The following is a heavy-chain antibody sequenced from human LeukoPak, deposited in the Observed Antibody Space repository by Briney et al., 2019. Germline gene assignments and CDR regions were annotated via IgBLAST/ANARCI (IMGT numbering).Heavy chain of an antibody. V-gene: IGHV1-46*01. CDR1: GYTFTSYY. Sequence: ASVKVSCKASGYTFTSYYMHWVRQAPGQGLEWMGIINPSGGSTSYAQKFQGRVTMTRDMSTSTVYMELSSLKASDTAIYYCARYDGGWLLGSVTGENCFDPWGQGTLVTVSS. J-gene: IGHJ5*02. CDR2: INPSGGST. CDR3: ARYDGGWLLGSVTGENCFDP. D-gene: IGHD6-19*01.